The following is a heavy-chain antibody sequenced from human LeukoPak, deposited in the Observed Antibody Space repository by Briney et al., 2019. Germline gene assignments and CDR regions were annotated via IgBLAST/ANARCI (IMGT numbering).Heavy chain of an antibody. Sequence: GASVKVSCKASGYTFTSYGISWVRQAPGQGLEWMGWISTYKRNINYAQNLQGRVTMTTDTSTSTAYMELRSLRSDDTAMYYCARMEMATAIFDYWGQGTLVTVSS. D-gene: IGHD5-24*01. J-gene: IGHJ4*02. V-gene: IGHV1-18*01. CDR2: ISTYKRNI. CDR1: GYTFTSYG. CDR3: ARMEMATAIFDY.